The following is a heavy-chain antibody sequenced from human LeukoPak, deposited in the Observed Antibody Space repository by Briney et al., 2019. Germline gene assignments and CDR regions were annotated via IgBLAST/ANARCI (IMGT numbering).Heavy chain of an antibody. Sequence: SETLSLTCTVYGGSFSGYYWSWIRQPPGEGLEWIGEINHSGSINYNPSLKSRVTISVDTSKNQFSLKLSSVTAADTAVYYCAYSSSWYRNFDYWGQGTLVTVSS. V-gene: IGHV4-34*01. J-gene: IGHJ4*02. D-gene: IGHD6-13*01. CDR3: AYSSSWYRNFDY. CDR2: INHSGSI. CDR1: GGSFSGYY.